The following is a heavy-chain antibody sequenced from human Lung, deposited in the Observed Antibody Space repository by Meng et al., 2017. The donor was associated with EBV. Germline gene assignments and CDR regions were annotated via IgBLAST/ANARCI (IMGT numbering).Heavy chain of an antibody. D-gene: IGHD2-15*01. V-gene: IGHV4-59*01. CDR2: IYYSGST. CDR1: GGSISSYY. Sequence: QVQLEEAGPGLVTPSETRSLTSPVSGGSISSYYWSWIRQPPGKGLEWIGYIYYSGSTNYNPSLKSRVTISVDTSKNQFSLNLSSVTAADTAVYYCASLVAATRWFDPWGQGTLVTVSS. CDR3: ASLVAATRWFDP. J-gene: IGHJ5*02.